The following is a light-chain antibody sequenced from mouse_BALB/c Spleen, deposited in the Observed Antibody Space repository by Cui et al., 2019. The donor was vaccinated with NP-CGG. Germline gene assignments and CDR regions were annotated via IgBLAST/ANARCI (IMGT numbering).Light chain of an antibody. J-gene: IGLJ1*01. V-gene: IGLV1*01. Sequence: AVATQEAATTTSPGETVTLTCRSSTGTVTTSNYANWVQEKPDHLFTGLIGGTNNRPPGVPARFSGSLIGDKAALTITGAQTEDEAIYFCALWYSNHWVFGGGTKLTVL. CDR3: ALWYSNHWV. CDR1: TGTVTTSNY. CDR2: GTN.